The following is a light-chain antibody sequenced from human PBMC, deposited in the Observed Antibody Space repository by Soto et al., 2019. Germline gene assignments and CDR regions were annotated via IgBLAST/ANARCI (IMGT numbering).Light chain of an antibody. CDR2: STN. J-gene: IGLJ1*01. Sequence: QTVVTPEPSLSVSPGGTVTLTCGLSSGSVSTNYYPSWYQQTPGQAPRTLIYSTNTRSSGVPDRFSGSILGNKAALTITGAQADDDSDYYCMLYMGSGTYVFGIGTKVTVL. CDR1: SGSVSTNYY. V-gene: IGLV8-61*01. CDR3: MLYMGSGTYV.